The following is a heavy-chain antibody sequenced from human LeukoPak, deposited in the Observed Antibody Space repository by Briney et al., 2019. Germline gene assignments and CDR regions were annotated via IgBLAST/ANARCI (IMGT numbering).Heavy chain of an antibody. D-gene: IGHD6-19*01. V-gene: IGHV3-30*18. CDR1: GFTFSSYG. J-gene: IGHJ5*02. CDR3: AKGAYSSGFDP. Sequence: GGSLRLSCAASGFTFSSYGMHWVRQAPGKGLEWVAVISYDGSNKYYADSVKGRFTISRDNSKNTLYLQMNSLRAEDTAVYYCAKGAYSSGFDPWGQGTLVTVSS. CDR2: ISYDGSNK.